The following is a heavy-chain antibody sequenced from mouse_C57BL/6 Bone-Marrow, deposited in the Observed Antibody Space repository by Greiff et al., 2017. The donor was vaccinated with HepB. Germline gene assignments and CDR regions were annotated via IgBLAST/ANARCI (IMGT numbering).Heavy chain of an antibody. J-gene: IGHJ3*01. CDR2: INPGNGGT. D-gene: IGHD1-1*01. Sequence: QVQLQQPGTELVKPGASVKLSCTASGFTFTSYWMHWVKQRPGQGLEWIGYINPGNGGTNYNAKFKSKATMTVDKSSSTAYMQLSSLTSEDSAVYYCASGTTSCAYWGQGTLVTVSA. CDR3: ASGTTSCAY. CDR1: GFTFTSYW. V-gene: IGHV1-53*01.